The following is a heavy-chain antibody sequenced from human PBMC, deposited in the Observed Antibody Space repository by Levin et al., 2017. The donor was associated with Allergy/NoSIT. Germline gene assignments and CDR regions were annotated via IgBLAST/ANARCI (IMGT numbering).Heavy chain of an antibody. V-gene: IGHV7-4-1*02. CDR1: GYTFTSYA. Sequence: PGGSLRLSCKASGYTFTSYAMNWVRQAPGQGLEWMGWINTNTGNPTYAQGFTGRFVFSLDTSVSTAYLQISSLKAEDTAVYYCARDFRGYDFWSGYPSLTTYYFDYWGQGTLVTVSS. J-gene: IGHJ4*02. CDR3: ARDFRGYDFWSGYPSLTTYYFDY. D-gene: IGHD3-3*01. CDR2: INTNTGNP.